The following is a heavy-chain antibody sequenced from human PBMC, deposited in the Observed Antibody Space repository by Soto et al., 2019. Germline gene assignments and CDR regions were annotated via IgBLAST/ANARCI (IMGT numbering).Heavy chain of an antibody. CDR1: GFSVDEYG. V-gene: IGHV3-20*04. D-gene: IGHD4-17*01. J-gene: IGHJ5*01. CDR3: ARDHRWGYQYGDYGDS. CDR2: LHRNGKNT. Sequence: EVQLVESGGGVVRPGGSLRLACAASGFSVDEYGMSWVRQVPGKGLEWVSGLHRNGKNTSYADSVRGRFAISRDDAKNSLYLHMDSLRADDTSVYYCARDHRWGYQYGDYGDSWGQGTLVTVSS.